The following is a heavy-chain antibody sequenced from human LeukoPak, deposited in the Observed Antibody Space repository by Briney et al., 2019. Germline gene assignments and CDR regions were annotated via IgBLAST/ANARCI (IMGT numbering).Heavy chain of an antibody. CDR3: ARAGLRDILTGPGVYYYYYYMDV. Sequence: GASVKVSCKASGYTFTGYYMHWVRQAPGQGLEWMGWINPNSGGTNYAQKFQGRVNMTRHTSISTAYMELSRLRSDDTAVYYCARAGLRDILTGPGVYYYYYYMDVWGKGTTVTVSS. J-gene: IGHJ6*03. CDR1: GYTFTGYY. D-gene: IGHD3-9*01. V-gene: IGHV1-2*02. CDR2: INPNSGGT.